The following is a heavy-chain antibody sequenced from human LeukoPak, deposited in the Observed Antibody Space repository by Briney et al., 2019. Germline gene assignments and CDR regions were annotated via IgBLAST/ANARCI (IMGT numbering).Heavy chain of an antibody. CDR1: GFTFGDYA. D-gene: IGHD2-15*01. Sequence: GGSLRLSCTASGFTFGDYAMSWFRQAPGKGLEWVGFIRSKAYGGTTEYAASVKGRFTISRDDSKSIAYLQMNSLKTEDTAVYYCTRVSSMYVVVVAATDYWGQVTLVTVSS. V-gene: IGHV3-49*03. CDR3: TRVSSMYVVVVAATDY. CDR2: IRSKAYGGTT. J-gene: IGHJ4*02.